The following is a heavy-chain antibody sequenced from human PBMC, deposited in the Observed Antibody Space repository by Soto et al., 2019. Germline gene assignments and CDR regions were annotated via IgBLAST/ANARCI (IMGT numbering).Heavy chain of an antibody. D-gene: IGHD6-19*01. CDR1: GGTFSSYA. J-gene: IGHJ4*02. CDR2: IIPIFGTA. V-gene: IGHV1-69*13. CDR3: ARFGYSSGWGHFDY. Sequence: SVKVSCKASGGTFSSYAISWARQAPGQGLEWMGGIIPIFGTANYAQKFQGRVTITADESTSTAYMELSSLRSEDTAVYYCARFGYSSGWGHFDYWGQGTLVTVSS.